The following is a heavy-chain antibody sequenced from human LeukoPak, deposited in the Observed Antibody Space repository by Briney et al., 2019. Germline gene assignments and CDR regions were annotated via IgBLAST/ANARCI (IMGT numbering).Heavy chain of an antibody. CDR3: PRGWVEDYGAVTPGGNWFDP. CDR1: GGSISSYY. D-gene: IGHD4-23*01. CDR2: IYYSGST. V-gene: IGHV4-59*01. Sequence: PSETLSLTCTVSGGSISSYYWSWIRQPPGKGLEWIGYIYYSGSTNYNPSLKSRVTISVDTSKNQFSLKLSSVTAADTAVYYCPRGWVEDYGAVTPGGNWFDPWGQGTLVTVSS. J-gene: IGHJ5*02.